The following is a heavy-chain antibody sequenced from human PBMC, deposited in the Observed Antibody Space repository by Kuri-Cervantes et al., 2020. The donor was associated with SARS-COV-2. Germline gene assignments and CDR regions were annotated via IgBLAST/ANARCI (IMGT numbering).Heavy chain of an antibody. D-gene: IGHD7-27*01. CDR1: ETTFPNYD. CDR2: MKTNSGNT. J-gene: IGHJ3*02. Sequence: ASVKVSCKAPETTFPNYDINWVRQATGQGLEWMGMMKTNSGNTLYAQIFQGRATMTRDTSTSTVYMELSSLRSEDTAVYYCASLMLPGEGTNDAFDIWGQGTMVTVSS. V-gene: IGHV1-8*01. CDR3: ASLMLPGEGTNDAFDI.